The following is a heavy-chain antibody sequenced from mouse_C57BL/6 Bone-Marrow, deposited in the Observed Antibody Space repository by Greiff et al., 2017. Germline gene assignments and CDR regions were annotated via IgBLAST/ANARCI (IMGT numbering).Heavy chain of an antibody. V-gene: IGHV5-17*01. CDR2: ISSGSSTL. Sequence: EVMLVESGGGLVKPGGSLKLSCAASGFTFSDYGMHWVRQAPEKGLEWVAYISSGSSTLYYADTVKGRFTISRDNAKNTLFLQMTSLRSEDTAMYYCARRYYGSSCYWYFDVWGTGTTVTVSS. CDR1: GFTFSDYG. J-gene: IGHJ1*03. D-gene: IGHD1-1*01. CDR3: ARRYYGSSCYWYFDV.